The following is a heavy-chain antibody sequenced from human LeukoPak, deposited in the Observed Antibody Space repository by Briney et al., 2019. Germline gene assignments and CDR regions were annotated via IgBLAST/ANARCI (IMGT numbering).Heavy chain of an antibody. CDR3: AKKLVMGPTGGFDP. CDR1: GFTVSSNY. CDR2: ITGSGGST. V-gene: IGHV3-23*01. J-gene: IGHJ5*02. Sequence: GGSLRLSCAASGFTVSSNYMSWVRQAPGKGLEWVSTITGSGGSTSYADSVKGRFTISRDNSRSTLFLQMNSLRAEDTAVYYCAKKLVMGPTGGFDPWGQGTLVTVSS. D-gene: IGHD1-26*01.